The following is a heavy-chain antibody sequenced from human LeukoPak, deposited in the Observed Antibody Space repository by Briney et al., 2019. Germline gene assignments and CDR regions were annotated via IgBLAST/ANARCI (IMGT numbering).Heavy chain of an antibody. J-gene: IGHJ6*03. CDR2: IIPFFGTP. CDR3: ASGIVVVPAATGYYYYYMDV. Sequence: ASVKVSCKASGGTFSIYGISWVRQAPGQGLEWLGGIIPFFGTPNHAQKFQGRVTISADESTSTAYMELSSLRSEDTAVYYCASGIVVVPAATGYYYYYMDVWGKGTTVTISS. V-gene: IGHV1-69*13. CDR1: GGTFSIYG. D-gene: IGHD2-2*01.